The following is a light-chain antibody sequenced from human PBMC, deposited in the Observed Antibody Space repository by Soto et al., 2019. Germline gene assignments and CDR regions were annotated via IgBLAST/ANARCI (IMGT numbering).Light chain of an antibody. V-gene: IGLV2-23*02. J-gene: IGLJ2*01. CDR1: SSDVGSYNL. Sequence: QSALTQPASVSGSPGQSITISCTGTSSDVGSYNLVSWYQQHPGKAPKLMIYEVSKRPSGVSNRFSGSKSGNTASLTISGLQAEDEADYYCCSYAGSSTLVSGRGTIVTVL. CDR2: EVS. CDR3: CSYAGSSTLV.